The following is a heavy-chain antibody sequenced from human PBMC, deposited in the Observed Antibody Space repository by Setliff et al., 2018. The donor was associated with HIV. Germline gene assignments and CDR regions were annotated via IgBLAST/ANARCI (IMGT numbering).Heavy chain of an antibody. CDR3: ARGGQSWRYGMSSFDS. Sequence: GGSLSLSCAASGFTFSDYYMSWIRRAPGKGLQCVSYISNSRTTIYYADSLQGRFTISRDNAKNSLSLQMNSLRAEDTAVYYCARGGQSWRYGMSSFDSWGQGTLVTVSS. J-gene: IGHJ4*02. V-gene: IGHV3-11*04. CDR1: GFTFSDYY. CDR2: ISNSRTTI. D-gene: IGHD5-18*01.